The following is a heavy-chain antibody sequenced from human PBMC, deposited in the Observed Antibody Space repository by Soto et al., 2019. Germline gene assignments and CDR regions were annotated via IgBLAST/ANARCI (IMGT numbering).Heavy chain of an antibody. CDR1: GFTFRSYV. Sequence: QVQLVESGGGVVQPGTSLRLSCVGSGFTFRSYVIHWVRQAPGKGLEWVALTSYDGSGKYYGDSVRGRFTISRDNSRNTVDLQMDSLRLEDTAIYYCARGGSAGGLDVWGQGTLVSVSS. CDR3: ARGGSAGGLDV. CDR2: TSYDGSGK. V-gene: IGHV3-30*19. J-gene: IGHJ1*01. D-gene: IGHD3-16*01.